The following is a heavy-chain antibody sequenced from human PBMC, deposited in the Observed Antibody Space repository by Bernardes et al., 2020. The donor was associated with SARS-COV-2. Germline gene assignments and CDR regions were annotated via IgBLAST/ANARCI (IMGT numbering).Heavy chain of an antibody. CDR2: IKQDGSQK. Sequence: GGSLRLSCVASGFTFTKHWINWVRQAPGKGLEWVANIKQDGSQKNYADSVTGRFTIYRDNATSVTLQVNSLRAEDTAVYSCAKDRYTPLVRPTWFFDFWGRGTLVTVSS. CDR1: GFTFTKHW. D-gene: IGHD1-26*01. J-gene: IGHJ2*01. CDR3: AKDRYTPLVRPTWFFDF. V-gene: IGHV3-7*03.